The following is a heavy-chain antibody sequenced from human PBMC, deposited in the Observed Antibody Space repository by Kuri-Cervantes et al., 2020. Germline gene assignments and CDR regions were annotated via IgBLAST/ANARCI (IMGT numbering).Heavy chain of an antibody. J-gene: IGHJ6*03. CDR1: GFTFSNYG. CDR3: VREYYYYYMDV. V-gene: IGHV3-30*02. CDR2: IRYDGSNK. Sequence: GESLKISCAASGFTFSNYGMHWARQAPGKGLEWVAFIRYDGSNKDYADSVKGRFTISRDNSKNTLYLQMNSLRAEDTAVYYCVREYYYYYMDVWGKGTTVTVSS.